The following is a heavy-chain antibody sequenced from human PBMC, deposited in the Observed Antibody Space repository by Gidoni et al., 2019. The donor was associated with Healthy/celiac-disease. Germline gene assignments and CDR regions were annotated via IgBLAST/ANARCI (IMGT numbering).Heavy chain of an antibody. J-gene: IGHJ5*02. V-gene: IGHV4-59*01. D-gene: IGHD1-26*01. CDR2: SYYSGST. CDR1: GGSISSYY. CDR3: ARGDSGSYTNWFDP. Sequence: QVQLQESGPGLVKPSEPLSLPCTVSGGSISSYYWSWIRQPPGKGLEWIGYSYYSGSTNYNPSLKSRVTISVDTSKNQFSLKLSSVTAADTAVYYCARGDSGSYTNWFDPWGQGTLVTVSS.